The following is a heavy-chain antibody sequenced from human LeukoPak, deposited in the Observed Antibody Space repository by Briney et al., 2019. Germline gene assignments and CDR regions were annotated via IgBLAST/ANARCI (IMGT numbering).Heavy chain of an antibody. J-gene: IGHJ6*03. D-gene: IGHD5-12*01. V-gene: IGHV3-20*04. CDR2: INWNGGST. Sequence: GGSLRLSCAASGFTFSSYGMSWVRQAPGKGLEWVSGINWNGGSTGYADSVKGRFTISRDNAKNSLYLQMNSLRAEDTALYYCARAGVAKPMYYYMDVWGKGTTVTVSS. CDR1: GFTFSSYG. CDR3: ARAGVAKPMYYYMDV.